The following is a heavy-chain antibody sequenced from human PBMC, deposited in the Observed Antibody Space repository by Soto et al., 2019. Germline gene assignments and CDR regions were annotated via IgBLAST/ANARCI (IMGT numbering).Heavy chain of an antibody. CDR3: ARDRGMRPSRYYYGMDV. CDR2: ISYDGSNK. J-gene: IGHJ6*02. Sequence: PGGSLRLSCAASGFTFSSYAMHWVRQAPGKGLEWVAVISYDGSNKYYADSVKGRFTISRDNSKNTLYLQMNSLRAEDTAVYYCARDRGMRPSRYYYGMDVWGQGTTVTVSS. V-gene: IGHV3-30-3*01. CDR1: GFTFSSYA.